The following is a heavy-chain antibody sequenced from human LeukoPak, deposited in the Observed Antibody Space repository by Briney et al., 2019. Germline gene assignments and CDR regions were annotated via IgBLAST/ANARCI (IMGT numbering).Heavy chain of an antibody. Sequence: SETLSLTCAVSGGSISSSNWWSWVRQPPGKGLEWIGEIYHSGSTNYNPSLKSRVTISVDKSKNQFSLKLSSVTAADTTVYYCARGYYDSSGYYLFDYWGQGTLVTVSS. CDR3: ARGYYDSSGYYLFDY. D-gene: IGHD3-22*01. J-gene: IGHJ4*02. CDR1: GGSISSSNW. V-gene: IGHV4-4*02. CDR2: IYHSGST.